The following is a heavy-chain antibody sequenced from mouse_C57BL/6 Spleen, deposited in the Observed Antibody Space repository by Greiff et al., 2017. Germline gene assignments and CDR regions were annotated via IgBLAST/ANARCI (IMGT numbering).Heavy chain of an antibody. Sequence: EVQRVESGGDLVKPGGSLKLSCAASGFTFSSYGMSWVRQTPDKRLEWVATISSGGSYTYYPDSVKRRFTISRDNAKNTLYLQMSSLKSEDTAMYYCARQGTTVVPYAMDYWGQGTSVTVSS. CDR1: GFTFSSYG. V-gene: IGHV5-6*01. CDR3: ARQGTTVVPYAMDY. D-gene: IGHD1-1*01. CDR2: ISSGGSYT. J-gene: IGHJ4*01.